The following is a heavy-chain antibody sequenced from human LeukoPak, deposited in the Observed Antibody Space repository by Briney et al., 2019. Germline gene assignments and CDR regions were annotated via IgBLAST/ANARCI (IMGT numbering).Heavy chain of an antibody. D-gene: IGHD2-2*01. CDR2: ISYDGSNK. CDR3: AKEVIVVVPAAIYYFDY. J-gene: IGHJ4*02. CDR1: GFTFSSYC. V-gene: IGHV3-30*18. Sequence: GGSLRLSCAASGFTFSSYCMHWVRQAPGKGLEWVAVISYDGSNKYYAASVKGRFTISRDNSKNTLYLQMNSLRAEDTAVYYCAKEVIVVVPAAIYYFDYWGQGTLVTASS.